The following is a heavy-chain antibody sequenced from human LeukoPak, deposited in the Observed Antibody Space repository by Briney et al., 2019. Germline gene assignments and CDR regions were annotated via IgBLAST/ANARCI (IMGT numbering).Heavy chain of an antibody. CDR2: IYSGGST. V-gene: IGHV3-66*01. CDR3: ARDTPPLYGDYVVRDY. CDR1: GFTVSSNY. D-gene: IGHD4-17*01. J-gene: IGHJ4*02. Sequence: GGSLRLSCAASGFTVSSNYMSWVRQAPGKGLEWVSVIYSGGSTYYADSVKGRFTISRDNSKNTLYLQMNSLRAEDTAVYYCARDTPPLYGDYVVRDYWGQGTLVTVSS.